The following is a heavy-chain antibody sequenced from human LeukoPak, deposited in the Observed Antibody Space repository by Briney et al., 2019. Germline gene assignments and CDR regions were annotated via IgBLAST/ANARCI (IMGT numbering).Heavy chain of an antibody. D-gene: IGHD6-13*01. CDR2: ISGSGPNT. J-gene: IGHJ4*02. CDR3: AKDSSSWYTHFDY. Sequence: PGGSLRLSCAASGFTFGSYVMSWVRQAPGKGLEWVSAISGSGPNTYYADSVKGRFTISRDNSKNTLYLQMNSLRAEDTAVYYCAKDSSSWYTHFDYWGQGTLVTVSS. V-gene: IGHV3-23*01. CDR1: GFTFGSYV.